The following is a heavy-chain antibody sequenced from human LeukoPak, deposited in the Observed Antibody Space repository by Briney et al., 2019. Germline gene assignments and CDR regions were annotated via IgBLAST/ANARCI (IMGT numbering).Heavy chain of an antibody. CDR1: GFTFSSYA. Sequence: PGGSLRLSCAASGFTFSSYAMSWVRQAPGKGLEWVSAISGSGGSTYYADSVEGRFTISRDNSKNTLYLQMNSLRAEDTAVYYCATALSNSPDYWGQGTLVTVSS. J-gene: IGHJ4*02. D-gene: IGHD5-18*01. CDR3: ATALSNSPDY. V-gene: IGHV3-23*01. CDR2: ISGSGGST.